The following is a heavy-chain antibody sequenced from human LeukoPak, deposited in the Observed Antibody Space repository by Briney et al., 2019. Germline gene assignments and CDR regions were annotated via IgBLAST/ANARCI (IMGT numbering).Heavy chain of an antibody. CDR1: GGSFSGYY. J-gene: IGHJ3*02. D-gene: IGHD6-13*01. CDR3: AREEAGRAFDI. Sequence: PSETLSLTCAVYGGSFSGYYWSWIRQPPGKGLEWIGEIYHSGSTNYNPSLKSRVTISVDKSKNQFSLKLSSVTAADTAVYYCAREEAGRAFDIWGQGTMVTVSS. V-gene: IGHV4-34*01. CDR2: IYHSGST.